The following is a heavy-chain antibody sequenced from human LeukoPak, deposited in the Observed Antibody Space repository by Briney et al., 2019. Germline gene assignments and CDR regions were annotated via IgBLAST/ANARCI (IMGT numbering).Heavy chain of an antibody. CDR1: GGSISSYS. CDR3: ARLPRITMVRGAPGYGMDV. V-gene: IGHV4-59*08. Sequence: SETLSLTCTVSGGSISSYSWSWIRQPPGKGLEWIGYIYYSGSTNYNPSLKSRVTISVDTSKNQFSLKLSSVTAADTAVYYCARLPRITMVRGAPGYGMDVWGQGTTVTVSS. D-gene: IGHD3-10*01. CDR2: IYYSGST. J-gene: IGHJ6*02.